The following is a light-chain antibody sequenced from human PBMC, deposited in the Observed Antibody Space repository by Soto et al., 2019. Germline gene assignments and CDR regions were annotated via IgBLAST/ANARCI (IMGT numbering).Light chain of an antibody. CDR3: HQYNSYSPYT. V-gene: IGKV1-5*03. CDR1: QSISSW. J-gene: IGKJ2*01. CDR2: NAS. Sequence: DIQMTQSPSTLSASVGDRVTITCRASQSISSWLAWYQQKPGKAPKLLIYNASSLESGVPSRFRGSGSGTEDTLTISSLQPDDVEAYYCHQYNSYSPYTFGQGTKLEIK.